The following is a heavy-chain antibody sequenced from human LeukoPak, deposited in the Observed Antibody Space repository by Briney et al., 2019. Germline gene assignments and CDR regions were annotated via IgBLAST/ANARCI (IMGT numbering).Heavy chain of an antibody. D-gene: IGHD6-13*01. Sequence: PSETLSLTCTVSGGSISSSSYCWGWIRQPPGKGLEWIGSIYYSGSTYYNPSLKSRVTISVDTSKNQFSLKLSSVTAADTAVYYCARLRVLGYSSSWYYFDYWGQGTLITVSS. CDR3: ARLRVLGYSSSWYYFDY. V-gene: IGHV4-39*01. CDR2: IYYSGST. J-gene: IGHJ4*02. CDR1: GGSISSSSYC.